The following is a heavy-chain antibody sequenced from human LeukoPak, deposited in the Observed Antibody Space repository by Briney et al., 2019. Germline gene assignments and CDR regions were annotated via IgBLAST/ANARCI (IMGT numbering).Heavy chain of an antibody. J-gene: IGHJ6*03. Sequence: ASVKVSCKASGYTFTGYYMHWVRQAPGQGLEWMGWINPNSGGTNYAQKFQGRVTMTRDTSISTAYMELSRLRSDDTAVYYCARNRYCSGGSCYGYYYMDVWGKGTTVTISS. V-gene: IGHV1-2*02. D-gene: IGHD2-15*01. CDR2: INPNSGGT. CDR1: GYTFTGYY. CDR3: ARNRYCSGGSCYGYYYMDV.